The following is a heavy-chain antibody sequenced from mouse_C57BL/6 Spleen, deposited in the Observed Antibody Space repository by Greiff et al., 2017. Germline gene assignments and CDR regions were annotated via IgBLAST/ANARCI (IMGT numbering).Heavy chain of an antibody. CDR3: ARNYYYGSYWYFDV. CDR1: GYTFTSYG. J-gene: IGHJ1*03. CDR2: ISIGNGYT. V-gene: IGHV1-58*01. D-gene: IGHD1-1*01. Sequence: VQLQQSGAELVRPGSSVKMSCKTSGYTFTSYGINWVKQRPGQGLEWIGYISIGNGYTEYNEKFKGKATLTSDTASSTAYMQLSSLTSEDSAIYFCARNYYYGSYWYFDVWGTGTTVTVSS.